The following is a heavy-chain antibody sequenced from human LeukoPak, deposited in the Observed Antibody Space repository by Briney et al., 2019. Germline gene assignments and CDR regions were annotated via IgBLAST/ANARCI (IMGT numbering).Heavy chain of an antibody. V-gene: IGHV1-2*02. Sequence: GASVKVSCKASGYTFTGYYMHWVRQAPGQGLEWMGWINPNSGGTNYAQMFQGRVTMTRDTSISTAYMELSRLRSDDTAVYYCARDGVGKQLGGFDYWGQGTLVTVSS. CDR3: ARDGVGKQLGGFDY. CDR1: GYTFTGYY. J-gene: IGHJ4*02. CDR2: INPNSGGT. D-gene: IGHD6-13*01.